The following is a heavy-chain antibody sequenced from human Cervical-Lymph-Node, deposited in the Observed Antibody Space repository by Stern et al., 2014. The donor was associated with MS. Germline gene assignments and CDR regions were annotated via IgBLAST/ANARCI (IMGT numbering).Heavy chain of an antibody. CDR1: SGSISSGGYY. D-gene: IGHD3-10*01. Sequence: QVQLQESGPGLVKPSQTLSLTCTVSSGSISSGGYYWNWIRQHPGEGLEWIGSIYYNGNTFYSPSLKSRVSMSIDTSENQFSLNLNSVTAADTAVYYCARSYELRSGSYYGPTDYWGQGTLVTVSS. CDR2: IYYNGNT. J-gene: IGHJ4*02. V-gene: IGHV4-31*03. CDR3: ARSYELRSGSYYGPTDY.